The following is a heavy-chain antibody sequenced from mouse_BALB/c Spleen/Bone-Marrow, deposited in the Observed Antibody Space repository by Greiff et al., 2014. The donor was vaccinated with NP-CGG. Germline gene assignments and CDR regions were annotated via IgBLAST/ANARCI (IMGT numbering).Heavy chain of an antibody. V-gene: IGHV6-6*02. CDR3: NTGFAY. J-gene: IGHJ3*01. CDR2: IRLKSNNYAT. Sequence: EVQLQQSGGGLVQPGGSMKLSCVDSGFTFSNYWMNWVRQSPEKGLEWVAEIRLKSNNYATHYAESVKGRFTISRDDSKSSVYLQMNNLRAEDTGIYYCNTGFAYWGQGTLVTVSA. CDR1: GFTFSNYW.